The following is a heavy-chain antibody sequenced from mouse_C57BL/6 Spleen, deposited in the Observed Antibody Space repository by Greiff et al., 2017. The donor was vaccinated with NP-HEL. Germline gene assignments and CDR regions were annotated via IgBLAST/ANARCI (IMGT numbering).Heavy chain of an antibody. CDR2: IHPNSGST. CDR3: ASYGNYDYYAMDY. Sequence: VQLQQPGAELVKPGASVKLSCKASGYTFTSYWMHWVKQRPGQGLEWIGMIHPNSGSTNYNEKFKSKATLTVDKSSSTAYMQLSSLTSEDSAVYYCASYGNYDYYAMDYWGQGTSVTVSS. CDR1: GYTFTSYW. D-gene: IGHD2-1*01. J-gene: IGHJ4*01. V-gene: IGHV1-64*01.